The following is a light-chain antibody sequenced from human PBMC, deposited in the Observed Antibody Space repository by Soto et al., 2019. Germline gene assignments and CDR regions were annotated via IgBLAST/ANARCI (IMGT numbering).Light chain of an antibody. CDR3: QQYGTSPTT. Sequence: EIVLTQSPGTLSLSIGERTTLSCRASQSVSRTSLSWYQQKPGQAPRLLISGASSRATGIPDRFSGSGSGADFTLTISRLEPEEFAVYYCQQYGTSPTTFGRGTKVEIK. CDR1: QSVSRTS. V-gene: IGKV3-20*01. J-gene: IGKJ4*01. CDR2: GAS.